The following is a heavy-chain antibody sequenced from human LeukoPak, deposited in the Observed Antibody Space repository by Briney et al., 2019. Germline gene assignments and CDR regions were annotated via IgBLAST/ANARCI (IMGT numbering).Heavy chain of an antibody. CDR1: GFTFTSYA. CDR3: ARAGRDGYNHRVYYFDY. CDR2: ISYDGSNK. D-gene: IGHD5-24*01. J-gene: IGHJ4*02. V-gene: IGHV3-30-3*01. Sequence: GGSLRLYCAASGFTFTSYAMHWVRQAPGKGLEWVAVISYDGSNKYYADSVKGRFTISRVNSKNTLYLQMNSLRAEDTAVYYCARAGRDGYNHRVYYFDYWGQGTLVTVSS.